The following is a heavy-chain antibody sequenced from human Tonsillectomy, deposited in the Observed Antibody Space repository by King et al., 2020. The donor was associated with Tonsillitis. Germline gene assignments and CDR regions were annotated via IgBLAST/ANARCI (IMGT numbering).Heavy chain of an antibody. CDR2: LGTAGDT. CDR1: GFTFSSYD. J-gene: IGHJ4*02. V-gene: IGHV3-13*01. D-gene: IGHD4-17*01. CDR3: ARVAHYGDSNFFDY. Sequence: VQLVESGGGLVQPGGSLRLSCAASGFTFSSYDMHWVRQGTGKSLEWVSGLGTAGDTYFPGSVKGRFTISSENAKNSLYLQMSSLRAEDTAVYYCARVAHYGDSNFFDYWGQGTLVTVSS.